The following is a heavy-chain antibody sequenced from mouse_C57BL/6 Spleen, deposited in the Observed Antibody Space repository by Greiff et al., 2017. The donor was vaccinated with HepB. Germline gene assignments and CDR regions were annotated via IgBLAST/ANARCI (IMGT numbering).Heavy chain of an antibody. Sequence: QVQLQQSGAELVRPGASVKLSCKASGYTFTDYYINWVKQRPGQGLEWIARIYPGSGNTYYNEKFKGKATLTAEKSSSTAYMQLSSLTSEDSAVYFCATLYSAYWGQGTLVTVSA. CDR2: IYPGSGNT. D-gene: IGHD2-1*01. CDR1: GYTFTDYY. CDR3: ATLYSAY. J-gene: IGHJ3*01. V-gene: IGHV1-76*01.